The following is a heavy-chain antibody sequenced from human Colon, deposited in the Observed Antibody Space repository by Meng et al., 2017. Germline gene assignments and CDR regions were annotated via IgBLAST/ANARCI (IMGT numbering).Heavy chain of an antibody. V-gene: IGHV3-66*02. CDR3: ATESFAA. CDR2: LVSGRIT. CDR1: GFTLKNHY. Sequence: LVRSGASLVQTGGSLRLSCVVSGFTLKNHYIHWVRQERVRGLEWVAILVSGRITYYADSVKGRSTISRNDSKNTVHLTINSLTVDDTALYYCATESFAAWGQGTLVTVSS. J-gene: IGHJ5*02. D-gene: IGHD3-16*02.